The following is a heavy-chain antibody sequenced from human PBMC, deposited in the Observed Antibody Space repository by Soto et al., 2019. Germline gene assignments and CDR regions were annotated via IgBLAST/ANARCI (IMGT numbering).Heavy chain of an antibody. CDR2: IYYSGST. CDR3: ARDSHYYGRHV. CDR1: GGSISSYY. J-gene: IGHJ6*02. V-gene: IGHV4-59*01. Sequence: SETLSLTCTVSGGSISSYYWSWIRQPPGKGLEWIGYIYYSGSTNYNPSLKSRVTISVDTSRNQFSLKLSSLTAADTAVYYCARDSHYYGRHVWGQGTTVT.